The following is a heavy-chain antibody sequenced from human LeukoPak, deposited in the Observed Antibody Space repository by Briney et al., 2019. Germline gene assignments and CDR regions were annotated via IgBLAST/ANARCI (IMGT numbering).Heavy chain of an antibody. J-gene: IGHJ4*02. D-gene: IGHD3-22*01. Sequence: SVKVSCKASGGTFSSYAISWVRQAPGQGLEWMGRIIPIFCIANYAQKCQGRVTITADKSTGTAYMALSSLRSEDTAVYYCARYYYDSSGFSQTFFDCWGQGTLVTVSS. CDR1: GGTFSSYA. CDR2: IIPIFCIA. V-gene: IGHV1-69*04. CDR3: ARYYYDSSGFSQTFFDC.